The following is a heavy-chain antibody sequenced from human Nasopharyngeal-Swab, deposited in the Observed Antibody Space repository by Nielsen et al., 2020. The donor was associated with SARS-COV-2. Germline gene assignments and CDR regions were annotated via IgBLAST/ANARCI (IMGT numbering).Heavy chain of an antibody. J-gene: IGHJ3*02. V-gene: IGHV4-38-2*02. Sequence: SETLSLTCTVSGYSISSGYYWGWIRQPPGKGLEWIGSIYHSGSTYYNPSLKSRVTISVDTSKNQFSPKLSSVTAADTAVYYCARDGQYYDSSGYYYSDAFDIWGQGTMVTVSS. CDR3: ARDGQYYDSSGYYYSDAFDI. CDR2: IYHSGST. D-gene: IGHD3-22*01. CDR1: GYSISSGYY.